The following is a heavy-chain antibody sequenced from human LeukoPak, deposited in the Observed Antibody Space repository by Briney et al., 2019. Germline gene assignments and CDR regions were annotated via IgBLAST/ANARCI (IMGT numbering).Heavy chain of an antibody. J-gene: IGHJ4*02. Sequence: SETLSLTCTVSGGSISSYYRSWIRQPPGKGLEWIGYIYYSGSTNYNPSLKSRVTISVDTSKNQFSLKLSSVTAADTAVYYCARDQGLYFDYWGQGTLVTVSS. CDR1: GGSISSYY. CDR2: IYYSGST. V-gene: IGHV4-59*01. CDR3: ARDQGLYFDY.